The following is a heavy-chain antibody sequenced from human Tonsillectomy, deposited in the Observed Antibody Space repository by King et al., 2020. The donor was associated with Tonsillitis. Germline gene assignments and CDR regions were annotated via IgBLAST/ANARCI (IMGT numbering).Heavy chain of an antibody. J-gene: IGHJ4*02. CDR3: ARDAPLMAAAAN. D-gene: IGHD6-13*01. CDR2: ISGDSGNT. CDR1: GYTFTSYG. Sequence: VQLVESGAEVKKPGASVKVSCKASGYTFTSYGISWVRQAPGQGLEWMGWISGDSGNTNYAQKLQGRVTMTTDTSTRTAYMELRSLRSDDTAVYYCARDAPLMAAAANWGQGTLVTVSS. V-gene: IGHV1-18*04.